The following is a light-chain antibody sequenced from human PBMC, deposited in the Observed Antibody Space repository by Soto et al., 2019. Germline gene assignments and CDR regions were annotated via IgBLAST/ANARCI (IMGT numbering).Light chain of an antibody. CDR3: CSNAGGSTYV. CDR2: EAS. CDR1: SSDVGSHKL. Sequence: SALTQPASVSGSPGQSITISCTGTSSDVGSHKLVSWYQQYPGKAPKLIIFEASKRPSGVSNRFSGSKSGSTASLTISGLQAEDEADYYCCSNAGGSTYVFGTGTKLTVL. V-gene: IGLV2-23*01. J-gene: IGLJ1*01.